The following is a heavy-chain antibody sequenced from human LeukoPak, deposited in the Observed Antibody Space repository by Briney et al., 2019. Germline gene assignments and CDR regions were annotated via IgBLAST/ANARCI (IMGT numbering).Heavy chain of an antibody. D-gene: IGHD1-26*01. V-gene: IGHV4-31*03. CDR3: AREEGSGSSTGSWFDP. Sequence: PSQTLSLTCTVSGGSISSGGYYWCWIRQHPGKGLEWIGYIYYSGSTYYNPSLKSRVTISVDTSKNQFSLKLSSVTAADTAVYYCAREEGSGSSTGSWFDPWGQGTLVTVSS. J-gene: IGHJ5*02. CDR1: GGSISSGGYY. CDR2: IYYSGST.